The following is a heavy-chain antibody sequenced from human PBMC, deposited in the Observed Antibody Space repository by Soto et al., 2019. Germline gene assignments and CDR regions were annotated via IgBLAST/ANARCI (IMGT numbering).Heavy chain of an antibody. Sequence: GASVKVSCKASGYTFTSYAMHWVRQAPGQRLEWMGWINAGNGNTKYSQKFQGRVTITRDTSASTAYMELSSLRSEDTAVYYCAREPLMIVGPDAFDIWGQGTMVTVS. CDR3: AREPLMIVGPDAFDI. D-gene: IGHD3-22*01. V-gene: IGHV1-3*01. J-gene: IGHJ3*02. CDR2: INAGNGNT. CDR1: GYTFTSYA.